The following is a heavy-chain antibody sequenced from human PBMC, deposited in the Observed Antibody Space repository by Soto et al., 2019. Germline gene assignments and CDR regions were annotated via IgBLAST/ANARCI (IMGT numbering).Heavy chain of an antibody. CDR1: GGSISSYY. CDR3: ARGGATGVPDY. J-gene: IGHJ4*02. CDR2: IYYSGST. V-gene: IGHV4-59*01. D-gene: IGHD5-12*01. Sequence: PSETLSLTCTVSGGSISSYYWSWIRQPPGKGLEWIGYIYYSGSTNYNPSLKSRVTISVDTSKNQFSLKLSSVTAADTAVYYCARGGATGVPDYWGQGTLVTAPQ.